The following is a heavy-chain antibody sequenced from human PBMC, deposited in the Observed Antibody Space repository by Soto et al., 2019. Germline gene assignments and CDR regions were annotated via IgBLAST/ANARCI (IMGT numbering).Heavy chain of an antibody. J-gene: IGHJ4*02. D-gene: IGHD3-3*01. CDR1: GGSISNYF. CDR3: ERGGQDFWSGPFDY. Sequence: PSETLSLTCTVSGGSISNYFCNWIRQPAGKGLEWIGRIDNSGSTNYNPSLKSRITMSADTSRNQFSLKLNSVTAADTAVYYCERGGQDFWSGPFDYWGQGALVTVPS. V-gene: IGHV4-4*07. CDR2: IDNSGST.